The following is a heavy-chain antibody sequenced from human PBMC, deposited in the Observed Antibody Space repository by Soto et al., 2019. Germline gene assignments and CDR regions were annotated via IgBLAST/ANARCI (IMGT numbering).Heavy chain of an antibody. D-gene: IGHD6-19*01. V-gene: IGHV6-1*01. Sequence: PSQTLSLTCVISGDSVSSTSAAWSWIRQSPSRGLEWLGRTHYRSKWYSDYAVSVKSRITINPDTSKNQFSLQLNSVTPEDTAVYYCARGSYYSGWVWGQGTLVTVSS. J-gene: IGHJ4*02. CDR1: GDSVSSTSAA. CDR3: ARGSYYSGWV. CDR2: THYRSKWYS.